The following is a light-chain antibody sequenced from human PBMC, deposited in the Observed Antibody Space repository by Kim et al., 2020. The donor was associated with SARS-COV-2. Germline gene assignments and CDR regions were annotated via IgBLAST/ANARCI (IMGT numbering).Light chain of an antibody. J-gene: IGKJ4*01. CDR2: GAS. CDR1: PSVSSSY. Sequence: PGERATLSCRASPSVSSSYLAWYQQKPGQAPRLLIYGASSRANGIPDRFSGSGSGTDFTLTISRLEPEDFAVYYCQQYGSSPAVTFGGGTKVDIK. V-gene: IGKV3-20*01. CDR3: QQYGSSPAVT.